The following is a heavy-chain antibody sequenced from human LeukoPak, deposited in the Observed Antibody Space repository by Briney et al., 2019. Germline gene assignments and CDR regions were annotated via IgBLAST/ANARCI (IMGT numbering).Heavy chain of an antibody. CDR2: ISGSGDTT. J-gene: IGHJ4*02. CDR1: GFTFDDYA. V-gene: IGHV3-23*01. Sequence: GGSLRLSCAASGFTFDDYAMHWVRQAPGKGLEWVSVISGSGDTTYYADSVKGRFTISRDTSKNTLYLQMNSLRVEDTAVYYCARGHPHGWELYLDYWGQGTLVTVSS. CDR3: ARGHPHGWELYLDY. D-gene: IGHD1-26*01.